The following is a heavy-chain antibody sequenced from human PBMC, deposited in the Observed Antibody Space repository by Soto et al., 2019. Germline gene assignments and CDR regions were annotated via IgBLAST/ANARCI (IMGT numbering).Heavy chain of an antibody. CDR2: ISSSGSNI. Sequence: QVQLVESGGGLVKPGGSLRLSCAASGLTFSDCYMNWIRQAPGKGLEWVSYISSSGSNINYAGSVKGRFTISRDNAKNSLYLQMNSLRAEDTAMYYCARVKFGEWGYAMDVWGQGTTVTVSS. CDR3: ARVKFGEWGYAMDV. V-gene: IGHV3-11*01. D-gene: IGHD3-10*01. J-gene: IGHJ6*02. CDR1: GLTFSDCY.